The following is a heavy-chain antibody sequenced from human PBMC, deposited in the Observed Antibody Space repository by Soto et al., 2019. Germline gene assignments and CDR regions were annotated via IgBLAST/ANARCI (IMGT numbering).Heavy chain of an antibody. J-gene: IGHJ5*02. D-gene: IGHD2-2*02. CDR2: INHSGST. CDR1: GGSFRGNY. CDR3: ARGVRYCSSTSCYKRNWFDP. Sequence: SETRPLPGAVYGGSFRGNYWSWIRQPPGKGLEWIGEINHSGSTNYNPSLKSRVTISVDTSKNQFSLKLSSVTAADTAVYYCARGVRYCSSTSCYKRNWFDPWGQGTLVTVSS. V-gene: IGHV4-34*01.